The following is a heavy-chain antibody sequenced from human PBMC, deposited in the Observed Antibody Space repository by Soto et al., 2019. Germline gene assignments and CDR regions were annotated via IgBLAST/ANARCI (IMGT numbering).Heavy chain of an antibody. J-gene: IGHJ6*02. V-gene: IGHV3-30*03. Sequence: HPWWSLRLSCSASVITLSNYGMHWFCQGPAKGLEWLAVISSDGSNTFYADSVMGRLTISRDNSKSTLYLLMDSLRTEDTAVYFGAAAGRGYNSRAHHAYYGMDIWGQGTTVTVSS. CDR1: VITLSNYG. CDR3: AAAGRGYNSRAHHAYYGMDI. CDR2: ISSDGSNT. D-gene: IGHD5-12*01.